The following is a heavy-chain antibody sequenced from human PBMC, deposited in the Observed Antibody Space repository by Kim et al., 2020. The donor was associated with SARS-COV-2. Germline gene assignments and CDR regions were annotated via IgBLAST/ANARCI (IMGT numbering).Heavy chain of an antibody. CDR3: AREGSGSYHPPFDY. V-gene: IGHV3-33*01. J-gene: IGHJ4*02. D-gene: IGHD3-10*01. Sequence: GGSLRLSCAASGFTFSSYGMHWVRQAPGKGLEWVAVIWYDGSNKYYADSVKGRFTITRDNSKNTLYLQMNSLRAEDTAVYYCAREGSGSYHPPFDYWGQG. CDR2: IWYDGSNK. CDR1: GFTFSSYG.